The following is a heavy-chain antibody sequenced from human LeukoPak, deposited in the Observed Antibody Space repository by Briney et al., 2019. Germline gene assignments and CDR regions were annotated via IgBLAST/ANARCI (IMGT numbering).Heavy chain of an antibody. Sequence: SETLSLTCTVSGGSISSSSYYWGWIRQPPGKGLEWTGSIYYSGSTYYNPSLKSRVTISVDTSKNQFSLKLSSVTAADTAVYYCAREAQTITYFDYWGQGTLVTVSS. CDR2: IYYSGST. CDR1: GGSISSSSYY. V-gene: IGHV4-39*07. J-gene: IGHJ4*02. D-gene: IGHD1-14*01. CDR3: AREAQTITYFDY.